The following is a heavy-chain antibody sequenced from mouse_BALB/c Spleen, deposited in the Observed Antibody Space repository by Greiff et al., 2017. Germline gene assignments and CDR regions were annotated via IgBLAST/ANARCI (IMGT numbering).Heavy chain of an antibody. V-gene: IGHV5-6-5*01. J-gene: IGHJ3*01. CDR2: ISSGGST. D-gene: IGHD1-1*01. CDR3: ARGGDYYGSSYERAWFAY. Sequence: DVKLVESGGGLVKPGGSLKLSCAASGFTFSSYAMSWVRQTPEKRLEWVASISSGGSTYYPDSVKGRFTISRDNSRNILYLQMSSLRSEDTATYYCARGGDYYGSSYERAWFAYWGQGTLVTVSA. CDR1: GFTFSSYA.